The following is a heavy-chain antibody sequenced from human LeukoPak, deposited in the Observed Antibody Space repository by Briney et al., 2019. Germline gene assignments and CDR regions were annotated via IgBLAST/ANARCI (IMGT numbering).Heavy chain of an antibody. V-gene: IGHV1-2*02. J-gene: IGHJ6*03. Sequence: ASVKVSCKASGYTFTGYYMHWVRQAPGQGLEWMGWINPNSGGTNYAQKFQGRVTMTRDTSISTAYMELSRLRSDDTAVYYCATLTTVTTRYYYYMDVWGKGTTVTVSS. CDR2: INPNSGGT. CDR3: ATLTTVTTRYYYYMDV. D-gene: IGHD4-17*01. CDR1: GYTFTGYY.